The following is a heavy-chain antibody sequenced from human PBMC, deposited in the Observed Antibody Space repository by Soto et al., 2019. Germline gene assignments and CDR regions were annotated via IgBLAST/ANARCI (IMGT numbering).Heavy chain of an antibody. D-gene: IGHD2-2*02. CDR2: ISYDGSNK. V-gene: IGHV3-30-3*01. CDR3: ARSPVVPAAIGIFDY. J-gene: IGHJ4*02. CDR1: GFTFSSYA. Sequence: GGSLRLSCAASGFTFSSYAMHWVRQAPGKGLEWVAVISYDGSNKYYADSVKGRFTISRDNSKNTLYLQMNSLRAEDTAVYYCARSPVVPAAIGIFDYWGQGTLVTVSS.